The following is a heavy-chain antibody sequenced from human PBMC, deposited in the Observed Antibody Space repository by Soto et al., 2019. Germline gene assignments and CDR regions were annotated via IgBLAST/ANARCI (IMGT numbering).Heavy chain of an antibody. Sequence: QVQLVESGGGVVQPGRSLRLSCAASGFTFSSHAMHWVRQAPGKGLEWVAVISYDGSNKYYADSVKGRFTISRDNTDNSLYLQMHNLRAEDTAVYDWARMASCYGSGGSCDPTYGMDVWGQGTTVTVAS. CDR1: GFTFSSHA. D-gene: IGHD2-15*01. CDR2: ISYDGSNK. V-gene: IGHV3-30-3*01. J-gene: IGHJ6*02. CDR3: ARMASCYGSGGSCDPTYGMDV.